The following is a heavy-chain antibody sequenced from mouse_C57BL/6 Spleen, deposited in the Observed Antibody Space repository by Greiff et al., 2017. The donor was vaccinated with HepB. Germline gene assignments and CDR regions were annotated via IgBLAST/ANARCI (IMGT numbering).Heavy chain of an antibody. Sequence: EVQLKESGGGLVKPGGSLKLSCAASGFTFSDYGMHWVRQAPEKGLEWVAYISSGSSTIYYADTVKGRFTISRDNAKNTLFLQMTSLRSEDTAMYYCARHDYHYFDYWGQGTTLTVSS. J-gene: IGHJ2*01. CDR2: ISSGSSTI. CDR1: GFTFSDYG. D-gene: IGHD2-4*01. V-gene: IGHV5-17*01. CDR3: ARHDYHYFDY.